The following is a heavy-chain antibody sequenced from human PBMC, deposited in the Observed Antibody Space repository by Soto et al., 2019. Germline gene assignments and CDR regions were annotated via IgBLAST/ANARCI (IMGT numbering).Heavy chain of an antibody. J-gene: IGHJ4*02. D-gene: IGHD3-22*01. CDR2: ISYDGSNK. Sequence: QVQLVESGGGVVQPGRSLRLSCAASGFTFSSYAMHWVRQAPGKGLEWVAVISYDGSNKYYADSVKGRFTISRDNSKNTLYLQMNSLRAEDTAVYYCANMGYDSSAVDYWGQGTLVTVSS. V-gene: IGHV3-30-3*01. CDR3: ANMGYDSSAVDY. CDR1: GFTFSSYA.